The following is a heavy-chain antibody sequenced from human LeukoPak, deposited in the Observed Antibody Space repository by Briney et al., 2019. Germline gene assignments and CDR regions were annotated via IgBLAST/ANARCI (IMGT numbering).Heavy chain of an antibody. D-gene: IGHD1-1*01. CDR3: AKDGGTTPFDY. CDR2: ISYDGSNK. CDR1: GFTFSSYG. J-gene: IGHJ4*02. V-gene: IGHV3-30*18. Sequence: GGSLRLSCAASGFTFSSYGMHWVRQAPGKGLEWVAVISYDGSNKYYADSVKGRFTISRDNSKNTLYLQMNSLRAEDTAVYFCAKDGGTTPFDYRGQGTLVTVSS.